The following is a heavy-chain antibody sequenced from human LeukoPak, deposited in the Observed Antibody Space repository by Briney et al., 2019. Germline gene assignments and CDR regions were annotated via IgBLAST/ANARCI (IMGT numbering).Heavy chain of an antibody. CDR1: GFTFSDYY. V-gene: IGHV3-11*04. D-gene: IGHD1-14*01. CDR3: ARDTLETGVDY. J-gene: IGHJ4*02. Sequence: GGSLRLSCAASGFTFSDYYMSWIRQAPGKGLEWVSYISSSGSTIYAADSVKGRFTISRDNANNSLYLQMNSLRAEDTAVYYCARDTLETGVDYWGQGTLVTVSS. CDR2: ISSSGSTI.